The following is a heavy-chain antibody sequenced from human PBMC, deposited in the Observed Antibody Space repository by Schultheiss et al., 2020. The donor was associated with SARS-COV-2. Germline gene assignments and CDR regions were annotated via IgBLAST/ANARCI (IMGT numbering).Heavy chain of an antibody. D-gene: IGHD3-3*01. Sequence: GESLKISCAVSGFTLNEYGLHWVRQAPGKGLEWVAVIYSGGSTYYADSVKGRFTISRDNSKNTLYLQMNSLRAEDTAVYYCAKAPALRFLDFDYWGQGTLVTVSS. V-gene: IGHV3-NL1*01. CDR1: GFTLNEYG. CDR3: AKAPALRFLDFDY. J-gene: IGHJ4*02. CDR2: IYSGGST.